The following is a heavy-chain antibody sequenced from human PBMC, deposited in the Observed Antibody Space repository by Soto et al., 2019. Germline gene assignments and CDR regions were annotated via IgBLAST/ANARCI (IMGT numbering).Heavy chain of an antibody. J-gene: IGHJ4*02. D-gene: IGHD4-4*01. V-gene: IGHV4-31*03. Sequence: KPSETLSLTCTVSGGSISSGGYYWSWIRQHPGKGLEWIGYIYYSGSTYYNPSLKSRVTISVDTSKNQFSLKLSSVTAADTAVYYRARSGGDYSNYPSDYWGQGTLVTVSS. CDR2: IYYSGST. CDR3: ARSGGDYSNYPSDY. CDR1: GGSISSGGYY.